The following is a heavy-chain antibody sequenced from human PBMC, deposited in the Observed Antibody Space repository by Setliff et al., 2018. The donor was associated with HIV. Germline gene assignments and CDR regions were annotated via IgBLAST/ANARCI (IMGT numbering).Heavy chain of an antibody. CDR2: IYHSGST. J-gene: IGHJ3*02. CDR1: GGSISSGGYS. CDR3: AREEGTKGAFDI. D-gene: IGHD1-1*01. Sequence: PSETLSLTCAVSGGSISSGGYSWSWIRQPPGKGLEWIGSIYHSGSTYYNPSLRSRVTISVDTSKNQFSLKLSSVTAADTAVYYCAREEGTKGAFDIWGQGTKVTVSS. V-gene: IGHV4-39*07.